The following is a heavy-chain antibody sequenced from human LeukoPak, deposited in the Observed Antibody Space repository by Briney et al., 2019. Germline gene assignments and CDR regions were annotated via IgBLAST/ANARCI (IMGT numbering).Heavy chain of an antibody. J-gene: IGHJ4*02. CDR3: ARTGYSSDNDY. Sequence: SQTLSLTCTVSGGSISSGSYYWSWIRQPAGKGLEWIERIYTSGSTNYNPSLKSRVTISVDTSKNQFSLKLSSVTAADTAVYYCARTGYSSDNDYWGQGTLVTVSS. D-gene: IGHD6-19*01. CDR2: IYTSGST. V-gene: IGHV4-61*02. CDR1: GGSISSGSYY.